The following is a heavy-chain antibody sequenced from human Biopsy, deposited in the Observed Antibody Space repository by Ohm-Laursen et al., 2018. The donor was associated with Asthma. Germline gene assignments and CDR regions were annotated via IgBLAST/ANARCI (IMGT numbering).Heavy chain of an antibody. J-gene: IGHJ4*02. CDR1: GFTFMTYD. CDR2: VGSDESYT. D-gene: IGHD3-16*01. Sequence: SLRLSCAAFGFTFMTYDMHWVRQVPGKGLEWVATVGSDESYTDHADSVKGRFTISRDNSKNTLHLQMNSLSPEDTAVYYCARDFSRAIMIGGGREHYFDFWGQGTLVTVSS. CDR3: ARDFSRAIMIGGGREHYFDF. V-gene: IGHV3-33*01.